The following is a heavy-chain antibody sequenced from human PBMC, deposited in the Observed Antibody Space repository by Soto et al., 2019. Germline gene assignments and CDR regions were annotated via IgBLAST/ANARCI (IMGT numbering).Heavy chain of an antibody. CDR1: GGSISVSNW. D-gene: IGHD2-2*01. CDR2: IHHSGNT. CDR3: VMVVPGAIYFDY. Sequence: PSETLSLTCGVSGGSISVSNWWTWVRQPPGKGLEWIGQIHHSGNTNYNPSLKSPVTMSVDKSKNQFSLKLTSVTAADTAVYFCVMVVPGAIYFDYWGQGALVTVSS. J-gene: IGHJ4*02. V-gene: IGHV4-4*02.